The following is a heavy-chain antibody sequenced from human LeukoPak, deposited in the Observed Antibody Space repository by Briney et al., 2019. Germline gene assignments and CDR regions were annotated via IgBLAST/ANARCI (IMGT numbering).Heavy chain of an antibody. CDR3: AKSGLNRFDY. CDR1: RFIFSNYA. CDR2: ISGRDGRT. J-gene: IGHJ4*02. D-gene: IGHD2-15*01. Sequence: PGGSLRLSCGASRFIFSNYAMTWVRQAPGKGLEWVSNISGRDGRTYYADSVKGRFTISRDNSKNTLYLQMNSLRAEDTAVYYCAKSGLNRFDYWGQGTLVTVSS. V-gene: IGHV3-23*01.